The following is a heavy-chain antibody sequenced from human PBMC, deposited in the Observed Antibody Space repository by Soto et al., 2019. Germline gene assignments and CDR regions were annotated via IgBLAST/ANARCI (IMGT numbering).Heavy chain of an antibody. CDR2: MNPNSGNT. CDR1: GYTFTSYD. Sequence: ASVKVSCKASGYTFTSYDVNWVRQATGQGLEWMGWMNPNSGNTGYAQKFQGRVTITRDTSASTAYMELSSLRSEDTAVYYCARSIVVVTALDYWGQGTLVTVSS. D-gene: IGHD2-21*02. V-gene: IGHV1-8*01. CDR3: ARSIVVVTALDY. J-gene: IGHJ4*02.